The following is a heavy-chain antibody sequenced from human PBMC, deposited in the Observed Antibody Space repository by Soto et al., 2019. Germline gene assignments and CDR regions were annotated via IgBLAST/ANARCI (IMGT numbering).Heavy chain of an antibody. CDR1: GFTFTSYG. CDR2: IRGDGGQT. V-gene: IGHV3-23*01. CDR3: ARDVGLDSDDFFAY. J-gene: IGHJ4*02. Sequence: LRLSCTASGFTFTSYGMGWVRQAPGKGLQWVSTIRGDGGQTHYTDSVKGRFSISRDNSKNTVYLQMDSLRAEDTAMYFYARDVGLDSDDFFAYWGQGTQVTVSS. D-gene: IGHD3-9*01.